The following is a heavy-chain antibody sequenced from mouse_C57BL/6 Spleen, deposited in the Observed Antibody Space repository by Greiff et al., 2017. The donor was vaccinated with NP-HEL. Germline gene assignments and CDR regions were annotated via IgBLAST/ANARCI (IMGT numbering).Heavy chain of an antibody. V-gene: IGHV8-8*01. D-gene: IGHD1-1*01. CDR2: IWWDDDK. CDR3: ARIARIITTVDYWYFDV. Sequence: QVTLKESGPGILQPSQTLSLTCSFSGFSLSTFGMGVGWIRQPSGQGLEWLAHIWWDDDKYYNPALKSRLTISKDTSKNQVFLKIANVDTADTATYYCARIARIITTVDYWYFDVWGTGTTVTVSS. CDR1: GFSLSTFGMG. J-gene: IGHJ1*03.